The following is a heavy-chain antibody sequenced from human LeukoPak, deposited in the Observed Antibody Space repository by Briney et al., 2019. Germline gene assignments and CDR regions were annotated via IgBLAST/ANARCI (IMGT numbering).Heavy chain of an antibody. CDR3: ARSRGYSYGTTFLDY. CDR1: GGSVSSGDYS. D-gene: IGHD5-18*01. Sequence: PSETLSLTCAVSGGSVSSGDYSWSWIRQPPGKGLEWIGYIYHSGSTNYNPSLKSRVTISVDTSKNQSSLKLSSVTAADTAVYYCARSRGYSYGTTFLDYWGQGTLVTVSS. J-gene: IGHJ4*02. V-gene: IGHV4-30-2*01. CDR2: IYHSGST.